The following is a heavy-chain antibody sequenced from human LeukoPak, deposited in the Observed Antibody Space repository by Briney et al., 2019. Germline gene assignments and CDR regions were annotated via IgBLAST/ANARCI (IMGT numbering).Heavy chain of an antibody. V-gene: IGHV4-59*08. CDR2: IHYSGNT. Sequence: PSETLSLTCTVSGASISAYSWSWIRQPPGKGLEWIGCIHYSGNTHCNPSLESRVTLSVDTSKNQFSLKLSSVTAADTAVYYCARHGRESRYFDWLLYYIDHWGQGALVTVSS. D-gene: IGHD3-9*01. CDR1: GASISAYS. CDR3: ARHGRESRYFDWLLYYIDH. J-gene: IGHJ4*02.